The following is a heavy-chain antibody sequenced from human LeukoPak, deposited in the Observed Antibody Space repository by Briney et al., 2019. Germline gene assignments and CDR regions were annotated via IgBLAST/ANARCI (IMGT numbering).Heavy chain of an antibody. J-gene: IGHJ6*03. CDR1: GYTFTSYY. CDR2: INPSGGST. V-gene: IGHV1-46*01. Sequence: ASVKVSCKASGYTFTSYYMHWVRQAPGQGLEWMGIINPSGGSTSYAQKFQGRVTTTRDMSTSTAYMELSSLRSEDTAVYYCAREAEQYYYGSGSQSYYYYMDVWGKGTTVTVSS. CDR3: AREAEQYYYGSGSQSYYYYMDV. D-gene: IGHD3-10*01.